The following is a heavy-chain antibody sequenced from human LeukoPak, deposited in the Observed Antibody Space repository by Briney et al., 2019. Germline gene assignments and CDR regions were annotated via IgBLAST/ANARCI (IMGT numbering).Heavy chain of an antibody. V-gene: IGHV3-33*01. J-gene: IGHJ5*02. Sequence: GGSLRLSCAASGFTFSSYGMHWVRQAPGKGLEWVAVIWYDGSNKYYADSVKGRFTISRDNSKNTLYLQMNSLRAEDTAVYYCAGDRDEYCTNGVCYTGWLDPWGQGTLVTVSS. D-gene: IGHD2-8*01. CDR2: IWYDGSNK. CDR1: GFTFSSYG. CDR3: AGDRDEYCTNGVCYTGWLDP.